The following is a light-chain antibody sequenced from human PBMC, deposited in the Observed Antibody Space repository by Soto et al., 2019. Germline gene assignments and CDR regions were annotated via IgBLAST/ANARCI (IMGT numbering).Light chain of an antibody. Sequence: EIEMTQSPATLSVSPGERATLSCRASQSVSSNLAWYQQKPGQAPRLLIYGASTRATGIPARFSGSGSGTAFTLPISSLQYEDCAVYYCQQYNNWPPWTFGQGTKVEIK. CDR3: QQYNNWPPWT. J-gene: IGKJ1*01. CDR2: GAS. CDR1: QSVSSN. V-gene: IGKV3-15*01.